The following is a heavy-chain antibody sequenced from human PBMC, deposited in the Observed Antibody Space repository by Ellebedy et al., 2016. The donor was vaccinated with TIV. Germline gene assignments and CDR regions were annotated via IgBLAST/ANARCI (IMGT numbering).Heavy chain of an antibody. Sequence: SETLSLXXTVSGYSISSGYYWGWIRPPPGKGLEWIGSIYHSGSTYYNPSLKSRVTISVDTSKNQFSLKLSSVTAADTAVYYCAAYPLGVTAVPYWGQGTLVTVSS. CDR2: IYHSGST. CDR1: GYSISSGYY. V-gene: IGHV4-38-2*02. CDR3: AAYPLGVTAVPY. J-gene: IGHJ4*02. D-gene: IGHD2-21*02.